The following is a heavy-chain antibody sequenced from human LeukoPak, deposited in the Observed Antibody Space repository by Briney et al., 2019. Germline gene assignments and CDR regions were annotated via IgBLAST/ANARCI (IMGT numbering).Heavy chain of an antibody. CDR1: GFTFSSYA. CDR3: ARNYYDSSGYYYDGDY. CDR2: ISGSGGST. Sequence: GSLRLSCAASGFTFSSYAMSWVRQAPGKGLEWVSAISGSGGSTYYADSVKGRFTISRDNSKNTLYLQMNSLRAEDTAVYYCARNYYDSSGYYYDGDYWGQGTLVTVSS. D-gene: IGHD3-22*01. V-gene: IGHV3-23*01. J-gene: IGHJ4*02.